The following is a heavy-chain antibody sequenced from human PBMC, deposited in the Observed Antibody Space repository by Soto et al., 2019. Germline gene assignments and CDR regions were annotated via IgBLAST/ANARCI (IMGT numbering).Heavy chain of an antibody. D-gene: IGHD2-15*01. Sequence: SETLSLTCTVSGGSISSYYWSWIRQPPGKGLEWIGYIYYSGSTNYNPSLKSRVTISVDTSKNQFSLKLSSVTAAETAVYYCARVVVVAATRGDLTYFDYWGQGTLVTVSS. CDR3: ARVVVVAATRGDLTYFDY. CDR1: GGSISSYY. J-gene: IGHJ4*02. CDR2: IYYSGST. V-gene: IGHV4-59*01.